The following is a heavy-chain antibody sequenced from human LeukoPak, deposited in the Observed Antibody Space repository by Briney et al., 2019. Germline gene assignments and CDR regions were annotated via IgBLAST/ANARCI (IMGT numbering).Heavy chain of an antibody. CDR2: IYSSGST. Sequence: SETLSLTCTVSGGSISSYYWSWIRHTPGKGLEWIGYIYSSGSTTYNPSLKSRVTISVDTSKNQFSLKLSSVTAADTAVYYWARVDPDSSSTLEVFDYWGQGTLVTVSS. CDR3: ARVDPDSSSTLEVFDY. J-gene: IGHJ4*02. V-gene: IGHV4-59*01. D-gene: IGHD6-6*01. CDR1: GGSISSYY.